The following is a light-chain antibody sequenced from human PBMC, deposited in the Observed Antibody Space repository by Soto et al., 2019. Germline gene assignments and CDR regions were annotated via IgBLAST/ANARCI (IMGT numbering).Light chain of an antibody. V-gene: IGLV2-14*01. CDR1: SSDVGGYKY. CDR2: EVS. Sequence: QSALTXPASVSGSPGQSITISCTRTSSDVGGYKYVSWYQQHPGKAPKLMIYEVSNRPSGVSNRFSGSKSGNTASLTISGLQAEDEADYYCTSYTSSNTLYVFGTGTK. CDR3: TSYTSSNTLYV. J-gene: IGLJ1*01.